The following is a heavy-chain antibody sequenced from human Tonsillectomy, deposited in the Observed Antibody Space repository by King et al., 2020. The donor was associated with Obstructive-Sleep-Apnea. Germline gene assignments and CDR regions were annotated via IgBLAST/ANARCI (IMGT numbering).Heavy chain of an antibody. Sequence: VQLVESGGGVVQPGRSLRLSCEASVFTFSSYALHWVRQAPGKGLEWVAVISYDGSNKYYADSVKGRFTISRDNSKNTLYLQMNSLRPEDTAVYCCAQGDYYFASGTYGLGDWLDPWGQGTLVSVSS. D-gene: IGHD3-10*01. J-gene: IGHJ5*02. CDR3: AQGDYYFASGTYGLGDWLDP. CDR2: ISYDGSNK. V-gene: IGHV3-30-3*02. CDR1: VFTFSSYA.